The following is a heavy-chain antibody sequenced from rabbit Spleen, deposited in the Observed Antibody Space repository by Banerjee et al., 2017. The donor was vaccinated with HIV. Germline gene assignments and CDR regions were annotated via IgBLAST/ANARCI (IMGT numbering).Heavy chain of an antibody. Sequence: LEESGGGLVQPEGSLTLTCKASGFSFSSSDYICWVRQAPGKGLEWTGYIDPVFGNTAYASWVNGRFTISSDNAQNTVDLQMNSLTAADTATYFCARHAGYAGYGYSTLDLWGPGTLVTVS. V-gene: IGHV1S7*01. J-gene: IGHJ4*01. D-gene: IGHD8-1*01. CDR3: ARHAGYAGYGYSTLDL. CDR2: IDPVFGNT. CDR1: GFSFSSSDY.